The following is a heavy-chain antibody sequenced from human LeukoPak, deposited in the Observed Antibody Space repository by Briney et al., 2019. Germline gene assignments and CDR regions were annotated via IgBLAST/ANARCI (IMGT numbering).Heavy chain of an antibody. CDR2: INHSGST. Sequence: SETLSLTCAVYGGSFSGYYWRWIRQPPGKGLEWIGEINHSGSTNYNPSLKSRVTISVDTSENQFSLKLSSVTAADTAVYYCARLGASTRQWLANYDDYWGQGTLSPSPQ. CDR1: GGSFSGYY. J-gene: IGHJ4*02. V-gene: IGHV4-34*01. CDR3: ARLGASTRQWLANYDDY. D-gene: IGHD6-19*01.